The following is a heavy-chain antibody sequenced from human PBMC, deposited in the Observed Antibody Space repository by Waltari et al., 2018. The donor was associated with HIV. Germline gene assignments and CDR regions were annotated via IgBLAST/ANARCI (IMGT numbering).Heavy chain of an antibody. J-gene: IGHJ4*02. CDR3: ARGIPSSSGWSVSDY. V-gene: IGHV1-18*01. Sequence: QVQLVQSGAEVKKPGASVKVPCKASGYTFTSHGISWVRQAPGQGLEWMGWISAYNGNTHYAQKIQGRVTMTTDTSTSTAYMELRSLRSDDTAVYYCARGIPSSSGWSVSDYWGQGTLVTVSS. CDR1: GYTFTSHG. CDR2: ISAYNGNT. D-gene: IGHD6-19*01.